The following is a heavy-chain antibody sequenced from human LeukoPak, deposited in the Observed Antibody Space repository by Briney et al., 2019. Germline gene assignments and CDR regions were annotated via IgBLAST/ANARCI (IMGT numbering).Heavy chain of an antibody. CDR1: GYTFTSYY. CDR3: ARGIWFGELSPYPKYYYYYYGMDV. D-gene: IGHD3-10*01. CDR2: INPSGGST. J-gene: IGHJ6*01. V-gene: IGHV1-46*01. Sequence: ASVKVSCKASGYTFTSYYMHWVRQAPGQGLEWMGIINPSGGSTSYAQKFQGRVTMTRDTSTSTVYMELSSLRSEDTAVYYCARGIWFGELSPYPKYYYYYYGMDVWGQGTTVTVSS.